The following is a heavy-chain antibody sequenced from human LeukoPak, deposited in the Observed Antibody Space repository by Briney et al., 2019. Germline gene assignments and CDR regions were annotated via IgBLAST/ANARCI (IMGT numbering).Heavy chain of an antibody. CDR2: IHPHSGSP. V-gene: IGHV1-46*01. CDR1: GYTFTNYY. CDR3: ATADRVFGVAVPPY. J-gene: IGHJ4*02. Sequence: ASVKVSCKASGYTFTNYYFHWVRQAPGRGLEWMGVIHPHSGSPSLAQQFQGRLTMTRDMSTGTVYMKLSSLMSEDTAIYYCATADRVFGVAVPPYWGQGTPVTASS. D-gene: IGHD3-3*01.